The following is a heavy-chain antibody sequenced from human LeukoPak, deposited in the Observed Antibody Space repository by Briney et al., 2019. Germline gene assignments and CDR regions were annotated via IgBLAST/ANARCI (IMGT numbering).Heavy chain of an antibody. CDR2: INHSGST. D-gene: IGHD2-2*01. Sequence: SETLCLTCAVYGGSFSGYYWSWIRQPPGKGLEWIGEINHSGSTNYNPSLKSRVTISVDTSKNQFSLKLSSVTAADTAVYYCARVVPANYYGMDVWGQGTTVTVSS. V-gene: IGHV4-34*01. CDR3: ARVVPANYYGMDV. CDR1: GGSFSGYY. J-gene: IGHJ6*02.